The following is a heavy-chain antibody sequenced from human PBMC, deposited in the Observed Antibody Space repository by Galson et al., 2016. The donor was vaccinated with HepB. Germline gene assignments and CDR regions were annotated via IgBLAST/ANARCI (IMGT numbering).Heavy chain of an antibody. D-gene: IGHD3-3*01. J-gene: IGHJ2*01. CDR1: GYTFTKFG. CDR2: ISAYGGNT. Sequence: SVKVSCKASGYTFTKFGISWVRQAPGQGLEWMGWISAYGGNTNYAQKLQGRATMTTDTSTSTAYMVLRSLRSDDTDVYYCARDTGISIFGVVTDWYFDVWGRGTLVTVSS. CDR3: ARDTGISIFGVVTDWYFDV. V-gene: IGHV1-18*01.